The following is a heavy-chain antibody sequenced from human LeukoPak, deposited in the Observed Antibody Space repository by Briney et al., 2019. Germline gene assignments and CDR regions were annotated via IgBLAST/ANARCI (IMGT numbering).Heavy chain of an antibody. CDR2: IYTSGGT. D-gene: IGHD2-15*01. CDR1: GGSISSYN. CDR3: ARGHGSDFDY. J-gene: IGHJ4*02. V-gene: IGHV4-4*07. Sequence: SETLSLTCTVSGGSISSYNWSWIRQPAGKGLEWIGRIYTSGGTNYHPSLKSRVTMSVNTSKNHFSLKLSSVTAADTAVYYCARGHGSDFDYWGQGTLVTVSS.